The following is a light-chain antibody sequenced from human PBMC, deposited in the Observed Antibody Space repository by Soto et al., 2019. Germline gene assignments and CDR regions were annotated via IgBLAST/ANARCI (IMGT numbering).Light chain of an antibody. V-gene: IGKV3-20*01. Sequence: NVLTQSPGTLSLSPGERATLSCRASQSISSNFLAWYQQKPGQAPRLLIYGASKRIPGIPDRFSGSGSGTDFILTISRLEPEDFGVYYCQEYGYSYTFGQGTKLEIK. CDR2: GAS. J-gene: IGKJ2*01. CDR3: QEYGYSYT. CDR1: QSISSNF.